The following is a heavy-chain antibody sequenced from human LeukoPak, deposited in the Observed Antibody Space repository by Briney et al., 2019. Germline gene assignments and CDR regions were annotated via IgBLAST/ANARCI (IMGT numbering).Heavy chain of an antibody. D-gene: IGHD1-26*01. CDR3: AKAGIVGATTYYYYMDV. CDR2: INTDGSST. J-gene: IGHJ6*03. CDR1: GFTFSSYW. Sequence: GGSLRLSCAASGFTFSSYWMHWVRQAPGKGLVWVSRINTDGSSTSYADSVKGRFTISRDNAKNTLYLQMNSLRAEDTAVYYCAKAGIVGATTYYYYMDVWGKGTTVTVSS. V-gene: IGHV3-74*01.